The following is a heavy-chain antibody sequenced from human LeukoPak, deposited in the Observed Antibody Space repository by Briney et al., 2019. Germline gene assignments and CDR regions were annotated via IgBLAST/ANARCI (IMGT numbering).Heavy chain of an antibody. D-gene: IGHD6-13*01. Sequence: GGSLRLSCAASGFTFSTYWMRWVRQAPGEGRGWVANIKQDGSQKNYMDSVKGRLSVSRDNAENSLSLEMNSLRVEDTAVYYCAREGAPYSSDYWGQGTLVTVSS. CDR2: IKQDGSQK. J-gene: IGHJ4*02. CDR3: AREGAPYSSDY. CDR1: GFTFSTYW. V-gene: IGHV3-7*01.